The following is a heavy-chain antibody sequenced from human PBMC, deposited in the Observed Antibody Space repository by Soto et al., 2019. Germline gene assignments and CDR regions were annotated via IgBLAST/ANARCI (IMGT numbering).Heavy chain of an antibody. J-gene: IGHJ4*02. V-gene: IGHV3-23*01. Sequence: DVQLLDSGGGLVQPGGSLRLSCAASGFTFNNYAMSWVRQAPGKGLEWVSTISVSGANTYYADSVKGRFTISRDNSKNTLYLQMNSLGAEVRAVYYCAKDLGLGVIAGYPHDCWGQGALVTVSS. CDR1: GFTFNNYA. CDR2: ISVSGANT. CDR3: AKDLGLGVIAGYPHDC. D-gene: IGHD3-9*01.